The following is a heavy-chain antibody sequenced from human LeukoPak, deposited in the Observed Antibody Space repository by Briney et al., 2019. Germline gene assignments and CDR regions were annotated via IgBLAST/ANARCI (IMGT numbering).Heavy chain of an antibody. CDR3: ARDGQGIVVVVAATPCGWFGP. CDR1: GFTFSSYW. J-gene: IGHJ5*02. Sequence: GGSLRLSCAASGFTFSSYWMHWVRQAPGKGLVWVSRINSDGSSTSYADSVKGRFTISRDNAKNTLYLQMNSLRAEDTAVYCCARDGQGIVVVVAATPCGWFGPWGQGTLVTVSS. D-gene: IGHD2-15*01. V-gene: IGHV3-74*01. CDR2: INSDGSST.